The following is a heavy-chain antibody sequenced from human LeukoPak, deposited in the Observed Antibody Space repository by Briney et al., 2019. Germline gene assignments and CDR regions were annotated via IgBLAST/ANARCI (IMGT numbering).Heavy chain of an antibody. V-gene: IGHV1-18*01. CDR1: GYTFTSYG. J-gene: IGHJ4*02. CDR3: AVQLVPLRSHFDY. Sequence: ATVTVSCKASGYTFTSYGISWVRQAPGQGLEWMGWISAYNGNTNYAQKLQGRVTMTTDTSTSTAYMELRSLRSDDTAVYYCAVQLVPLRSHFDYWGQGTLVTVSS. D-gene: IGHD6-6*01. CDR2: ISAYNGNT.